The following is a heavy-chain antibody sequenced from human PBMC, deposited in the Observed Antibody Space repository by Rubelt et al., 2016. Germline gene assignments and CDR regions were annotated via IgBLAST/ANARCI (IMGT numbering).Heavy chain of an antibody. CDR1: GGSFSGYY. V-gene: IGHV4-34*01. CDR3: ARNWGFDY. J-gene: IGHJ4*02. D-gene: IGHD7-27*01. Sequence: QVQLQQWGAGLLKPSETLSLTCAVYGGSFSGYYWSWIRQPPGKGLEWFGEINHSGSTNYNPSLKRRVTISVDTSKNQFSLKLSSVTAADTAVYYCARNWGFDYWGQGTLVTVSS. CDR2: INHSGST.